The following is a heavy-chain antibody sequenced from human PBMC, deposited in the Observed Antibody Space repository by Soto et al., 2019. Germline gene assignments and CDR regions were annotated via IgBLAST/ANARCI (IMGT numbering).Heavy chain of an antibody. D-gene: IGHD3-10*01. CDR1: GGTLSSYA. J-gene: IGHJ6*02. V-gene: IGHV1-69*13. CDR2: IIPIFGTA. Sequence: SVKVSCKASGGTLSSYAISWVRQAPGQGLEWMGGIIPIFGTANYAQKFQGRVTITADESTSTAYMELSSLRSEDTAVYYCARALRPSPVRGVIITEDYYYGMDVWGQGTTVTVSS. CDR3: ARALRPSPVRGVIITEDYYYGMDV.